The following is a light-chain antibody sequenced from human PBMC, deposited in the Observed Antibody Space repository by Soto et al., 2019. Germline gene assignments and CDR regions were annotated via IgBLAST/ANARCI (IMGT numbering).Light chain of an antibody. Sequence: PGERATLSCRASQSISSSYLAWYQQTPGQAPRLLIFGASSRATGIPDRFSGSGSGTDFTLIISRLEPEDFAVYYCQQYGSSLLTFGGGTKVEI. J-gene: IGKJ4*01. CDR2: GAS. V-gene: IGKV3-20*01. CDR3: QQYGSSLLT. CDR1: QSISSSY.